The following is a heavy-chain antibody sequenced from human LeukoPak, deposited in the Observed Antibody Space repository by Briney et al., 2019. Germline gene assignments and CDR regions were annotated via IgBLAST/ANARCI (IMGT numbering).Heavy chain of an antibody. Sequence: PGGSLRLSCAASGFTFSSYAMSWVRQAPGKGLEWVSAISGSGGSTYYADSVKSRFTISRDNSKNTLYLQMNSLRAEDTAVYYCAKDGQAVAGAYYYYGMDVWGQGTTVTVSS. CDR3: AKDGQAVAGAYYYYGMDV. D-gene: IGHD6-19*01. V-gene: IGHV3-23*01. CDR2: ISGSGGST. J-gene: IGHJ6*02. CDR1: GFTFSSYA.